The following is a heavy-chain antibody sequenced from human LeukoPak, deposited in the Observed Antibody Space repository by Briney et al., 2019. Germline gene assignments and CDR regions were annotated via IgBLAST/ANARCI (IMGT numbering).Heavy chain of an antibody. D-gene: IGHD6-19*01. J-gene: IGHJ4*02. CDR1: GFTFTTDP. Sequence: GGSLRLSCAASGFTFTTDPMHWGRQTPGKGLEWLGVLSYDGSDWYYADSVRGRFTISRDNSKKTLSLQMNILTKEETSVYYGARGTPAVAGIDCWGLRNQVTVFS. CDR3: ARGTPAVAGIDC. CDR2: LSYDGSDW. V-gene: IGHV3-30*04.